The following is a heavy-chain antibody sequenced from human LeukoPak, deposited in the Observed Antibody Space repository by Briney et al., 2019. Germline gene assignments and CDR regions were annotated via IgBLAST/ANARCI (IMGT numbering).Heavy chain of an antibody. Sequence: PGGSLRLSCAASGFTFSSYSMNWVRQAPGKGLEWVSSISSSSSYIYYADSVKGRSTISRDNAKNSLYLQMNSLRAEDTAVYYRARDLSRGGYNFFSWGQGTLVTVSS. J-gene: IGHJ4*02. CDR2: ISSSSSYI. CDR1: GFTFSSYS. CDR3: ARDLSRGGYNFFS. D-gene: IGHD5-24*01. V-gene: IGHV3-21*01.